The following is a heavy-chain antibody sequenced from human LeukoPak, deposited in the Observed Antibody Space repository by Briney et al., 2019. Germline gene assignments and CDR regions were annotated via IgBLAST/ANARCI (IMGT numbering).Heavy chain of an antibody. CDR2: IYPGDSDT. CDR3: ARHKRYCSGGNCYYYYMDV. D-gene: IGHD2-15*01. Sequence: GESLKISCKGSGYSFTTYWIGWVRQMPGKGLEWMGIIYPGDSDTRYSPSFQGQVTISADRSINTAYLQWSSLKASDTAMYYCARHKRYCSGGNCYYYYMDVWGKGTTVTISS. CDR1: GYSFTTYW. J-gene: IGHJ6*03. V-gene: IGHV5-51*01.